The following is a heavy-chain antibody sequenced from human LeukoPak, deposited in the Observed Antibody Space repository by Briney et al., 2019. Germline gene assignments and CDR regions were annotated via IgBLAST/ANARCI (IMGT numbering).Heavy chain of an antibody. CDR3: ARSWMVGEVAFDI. V-gene: IGHV4-39*01. J-gene: IGHJ3*02. D-gene: IGHD1-26*01. CDR2: IYYSGNT. CDR1: GGSISVTNYS. Sequence: SETLSLTCIVSGGSISVTNYSWGWIRQPPGKWLEWIGSIYYSGNTYYNSHLRSRLTMSVDTSKEEFSLKLSSVTAADTALYYCARSWMVGEVAFDIWGQGSMVIVSS.